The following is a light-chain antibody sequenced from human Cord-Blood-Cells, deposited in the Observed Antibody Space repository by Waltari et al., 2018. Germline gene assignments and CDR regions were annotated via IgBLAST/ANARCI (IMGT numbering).Light chain of an antibody. CDR2: GAS. V-gene: IGKV3-15*01. Sequence: EIVITQSPATLSVSPGETATLSCRASQSVSSNLAWYQQKPGQAPRLLSYGASTRATGIPARFSGSGSGTEFTLTISSLQSEDFAVYYCQQYNNWPPWTFGQGTKVEIK. J-gene: IGKJ1*01. CDR3: QQYNNWPPWT. CDR1: QSVSSN.